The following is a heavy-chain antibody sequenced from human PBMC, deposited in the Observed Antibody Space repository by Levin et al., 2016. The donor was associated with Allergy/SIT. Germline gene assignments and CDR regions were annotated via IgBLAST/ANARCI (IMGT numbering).Heavy chain of an antibody. J-gene: IGHJ4*02. Sequence: ASVKVSCKASGYTFTGYYMHWVRQAPGQGLEWMGWINPNSGGTNYAQKFQGRVTMTRDTSISTAYMELSRLRSDDTAVYYCARTGYSSSWFPYYFDYWGQGTLVTVSS. CDR3: ARTGYSSSWFPYYFDY. CDR2: INPNSGGT. CDR1: GYTFTGYY. D-gene: IGHD6-13*01. V-gene: IGHV1-2*02.